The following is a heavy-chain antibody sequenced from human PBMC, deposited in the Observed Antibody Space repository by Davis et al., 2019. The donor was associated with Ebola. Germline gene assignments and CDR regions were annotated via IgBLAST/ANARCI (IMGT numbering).Heavy chain of an antibody. CDR3: ARESDQYSSGFDY. V-gene: IGHV3-23*01. Sequence: GESLKISCAASGFTFSSYAMSWVRQAPGKGLEWVSAISGSGGSTYYADSVKGRFTISRDNSKNTLYLQMNSLRAEDTAVYYCARESDQYSSGFDYWGQGALVTVSS. D-gene: IGHD3-22*01. CDR2: ISGSGGST. J-gene: IGHJ4*02. CDR1: GFTFSSYA.